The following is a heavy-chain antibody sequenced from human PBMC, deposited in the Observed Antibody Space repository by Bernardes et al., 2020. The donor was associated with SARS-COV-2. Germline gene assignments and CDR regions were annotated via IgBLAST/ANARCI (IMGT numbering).Heavy chain of an antibody. Sequence: SGNTLLKPTQSLTLTCPFSLFSLNPSGLGVGWIRQPPGKALEWLALIYWDDDKRYSPSLKNRLTITKDTSKNQVVLTMTNMDPVDTAKYYCAHWFGMITRAWFDPWGQGTLVTVSS. V-gene: IGHV2-5*02. J-gene: IGHJ5*02. CDR2: IYWDDDK. D-gene: IGHD3-16*01. CDR1: LFSLNPSGLG. CDR3: AHWFGMITRAWFDP.